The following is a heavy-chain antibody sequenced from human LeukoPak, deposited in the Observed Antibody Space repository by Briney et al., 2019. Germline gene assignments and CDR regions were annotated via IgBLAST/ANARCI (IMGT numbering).Heavy chain of an antibody. CDR3: AKASVPDILNWFDP. CDR2: ISGSGGST. J-gene: IGHJ5*02. V-gene: IGHV3-23*01. Sequence: GTPRHSSAADKSDCITSAMSWVLHSLGEEPVKITAISGSGGSTYYADSVKGRFTISRDNSKNTLYLQMNSLRAEDTAVYYCAKASVPDILNWFDPWGQGTVVTVSS. D-gene: IGHD2-15*01. CDR1: KSDCITSA.